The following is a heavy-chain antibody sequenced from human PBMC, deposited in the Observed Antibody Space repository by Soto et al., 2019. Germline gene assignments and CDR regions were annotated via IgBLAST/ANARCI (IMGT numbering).Heavy chain of an antibody. J-gene: IGHJ4*02. CDR2: IYYSGST. V-gene: IGHV4-30-4*01. D-gene: IGHD2-15*01. Sequence: SETLSLTCTVSGGSISSGDYYWSWIRQPPGKGLEWIGYIYYSGSTYYNLSLKSRVTISVDTSKNQFSLKLSSVTAADTAVYYCARYCSGGSCYSYYFDYWGQGTLVTVSS. CDR1: GGSISSGDYY. CDR3: ARYCSGGSCYSYYFDY.